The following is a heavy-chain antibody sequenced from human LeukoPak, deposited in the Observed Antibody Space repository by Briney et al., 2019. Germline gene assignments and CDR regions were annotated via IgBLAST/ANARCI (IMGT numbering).Heavy chain of an antibody. D-gene: IGHD1-26*01. CDR3: ARAMGGGRERGFDY. J-gene: IGHJ4*02. Sequence: ASVKDSCKASGYTFPSYGISWVRQAPGQRLEWMGWISAYNGNTNYAQKLQGRVTMTTDTSTSTPYMELRRLRSDDTGVYYCARAMGGGRERGFDYWGQGNLVTVSS. CDR1: GYTFPSYG. V-gene: IGHV1-18*01. CDR2: ISAYNGNT.